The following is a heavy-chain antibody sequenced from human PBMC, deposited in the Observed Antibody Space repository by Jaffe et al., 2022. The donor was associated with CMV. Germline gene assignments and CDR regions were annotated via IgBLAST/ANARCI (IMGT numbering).Heavy chain of an antibody. CDR2: ISYDGSNK. V-gene: IGHV3-30*18. Sequence: QVQLVESGGGVVQPGRSLRLSCAASGFTFSSYGMHWVRQAPGKGLEWVAVISYDGSNKYYADSVKGRFTISRDNSKNTLYLQMNSLRAEDTAVYYCAKWGTGFDYWGQGTLVTVSS. CDR1: GFTFSSYG. CDR3: AKWGTGFDY. J-gene: IGHJ4*02. D-gene: IGHD3-16*01.